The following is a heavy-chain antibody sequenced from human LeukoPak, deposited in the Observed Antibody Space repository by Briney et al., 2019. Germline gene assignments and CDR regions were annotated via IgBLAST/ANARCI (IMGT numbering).Heavy chain of an antibody. CDR3: ARPAVGSSWYGY. CDR1: GYTFTGYY. CDR2: INPNSGGT. Sequence: ASVKVSCKASGYTFTGYYMHWVRQAPGQGLEWMGWINPNSGGTNYAQKFQGRVTMTRDTSISTAYMELSRLRSDDTAVYYCARPAVGSSWYGYWGQGTLVTVSS. D-gene: IGHD6-13*01. V-gene: IGHV1-2*02. J-gene: IGHJ4*02.